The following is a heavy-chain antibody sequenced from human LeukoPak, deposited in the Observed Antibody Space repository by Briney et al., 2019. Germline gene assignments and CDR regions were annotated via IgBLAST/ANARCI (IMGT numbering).Heavy chain of an antibody. J-gene: IGHJ6*02. CDR3: AKVVGSAGTYYYYYGMDV. D-gene: IGHD6-13*01. V-gene: IGHV3-33*03. CDR1: GFTFSSYG. Sequence: GGSLRLSCAASGFTFSSYGMHWVRQAPGKGLEWVAVIWYDGSNKYYADSVKGRFTISRDNSKNSLYLQMNSLRTEDTALYYCAKVVGSAGTYYYYYGMDVWGQGTTVTVSS. CDR2: IWYDGSNK.